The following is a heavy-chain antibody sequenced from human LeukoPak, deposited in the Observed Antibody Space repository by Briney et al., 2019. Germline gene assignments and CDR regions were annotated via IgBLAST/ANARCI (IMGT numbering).Heavy chain of an antibody. Sequence: SVKVSCEASGGTFSNYAISWVRQAPGQGLEWMGGIVPILGTPNHAQKFQGRVTISADESTSTAYMELRGLTSEDTAVYFCARPRYCSGGDCHNNLDYWGQGTLVTVSS. D-gene: IGHD2-15*01. J-gene: IGHJ4*02. CDR3: ARPRYCSGGDCHNNLDY. V-gene: IGHV1-69*01. CDR1: GGTFSNYA. CDR2: IVPILGTP.